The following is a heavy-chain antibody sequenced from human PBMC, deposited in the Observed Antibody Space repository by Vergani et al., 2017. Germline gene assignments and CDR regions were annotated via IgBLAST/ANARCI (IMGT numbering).Heavy chain of an antibody. V-gene: IGHV4-4*02. Sequence: QVQLQESGPGLVKPSGTLSLTCAVSGGHIRSSNWWRWVRQPPGKGLEWIGENYQSGSTNYNPSLKSRVTISVDKSKNLFSLKLSSVTAADTAVYYCARDDYDSSEGGAFDIWGQGTMVTVSS. CDR2: NYQSGST. CDR1: GGHIRSSNW. D-gene: IGHD3-22*01. CDR3: ARDDYDSSEGGAFDI. J-gene: IGHJ3*02.